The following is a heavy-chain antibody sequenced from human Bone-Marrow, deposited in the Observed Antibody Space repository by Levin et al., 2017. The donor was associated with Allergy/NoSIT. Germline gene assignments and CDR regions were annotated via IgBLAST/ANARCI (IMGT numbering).Heavy chain of an antibody. V-gene: IGHV3-9*01. CDR1: GFTFDDYA. CDR3: AKDMEDIVVVPAV. CDR2: ISWNSGSI. D-gene: IGHD2-2*01. J-gene: IGHJ4*02. Sequence: PGGSLRLSCAASGFTFDDYAMHWVRQAPGKGLEWVSGISWNSGSIGYADSVKGRFTISRDNAKNSLYLQMNSLRAEDTALYYCAKDMEDIVVVPAVWGQGTLVTVSS.